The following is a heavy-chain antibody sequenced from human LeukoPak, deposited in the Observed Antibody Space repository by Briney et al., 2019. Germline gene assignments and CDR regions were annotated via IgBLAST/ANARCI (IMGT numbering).Heavy chain of an antibody. V-gene: IGHV3-74*01. CDR3: ARRDYYGSGSYGGLEYYFDY. CDR2: ISPDGRST. J-gene: IGHJ4*02. D-gene: IGHD3-10*01. CDR1: GFTYCNYL. Sequence: GGSLRLSCAASGFTYCNYLMHWVRQAPGKGLVWVSRISPDGRSTNYADFVKGRFTVSRDNAMNTVYLQMNSLRAEDTAVYYCARRDYYGSGSYGGLEYYFDYWGQGTLVTVSS.